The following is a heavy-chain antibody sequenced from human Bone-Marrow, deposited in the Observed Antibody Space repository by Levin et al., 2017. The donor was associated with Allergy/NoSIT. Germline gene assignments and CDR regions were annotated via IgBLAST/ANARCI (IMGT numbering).Heavy chain of an antibody. V-gene: IGHV4-39*01. Sequence: SETLSLTCTVSGGSISSSNYYWGWIRQPPGKGLEWIGSIYYSATTYYNPSLKSRVSISVDTSKNQFSLKLSSVTAADTAVFYCARHGTFYEFWNGHAVTWFDPWGQGTLVTVSS. J-gene: IGHJ5*02. CDR3: ARHGTFYEFWNGHAVTWFDP. D-gene: IGHD3-3*01. CDR2: IYYSATT. CDR1: GGSISSSNYY.